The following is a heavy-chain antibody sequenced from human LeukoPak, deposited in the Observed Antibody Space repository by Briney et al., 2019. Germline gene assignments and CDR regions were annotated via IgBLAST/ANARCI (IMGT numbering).Heavy chain of an antibody. CDR3: ARPGATSSQFDAFDI. CDR1: EYSFTNYW. D-gene: IGHD5-24*01. V-gene: IGHV5-51*01. Sequence: GESLKISCKGSEYSFTNYWIGWVRQMPGKGLERMGIIYPGDSDTRYSPSFQGQVTISADKSISTAYLQWSSLKASDTAMYYCARPGATSSQFDAFDIWGQGTMVTVSS. J-gene: IGHJ3*02. CDR2: IYPGDSDT.